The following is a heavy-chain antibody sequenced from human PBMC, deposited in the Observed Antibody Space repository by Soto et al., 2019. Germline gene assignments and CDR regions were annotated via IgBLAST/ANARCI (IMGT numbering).Heavy chain of an antibody. D-gene: IGHD2-21*02. CDR3: ATGPGGDAGGWFDY. CDR2: IIPILGIA. CDR1: GGTFSSYT. J-gene: IGHJ4*02. V-gene: IGHV1-69*02. Sequence: QVQLVQSGAEVKKPGSSVKVSCKASGGTFSSYTISWVRQAPGQGLEWMGRIIPILGIANYAQKFQGRVTITADKSTSTAYMELSSLRSEDTAVYYCATGPGGDAGGWFDYWGQGTLVTVSS.